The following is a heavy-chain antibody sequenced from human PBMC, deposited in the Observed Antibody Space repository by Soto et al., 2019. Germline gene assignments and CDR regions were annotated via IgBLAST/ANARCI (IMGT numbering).Heavy chain of an antibody. V-gene: IGHV1-69*12. CDR2: IMPVFSTP. D-gene: IGHD3-3*02. J-gene: IGHJ6*01. CDR3: ARDKDRQQLGGNYYYIMDV. CDR1: GGTFRTSA. Sequence: QVQLVQSGAEVKKPGSSVKVSCKTSGGTFRTSAISWMRQAPGQGLEWMGGIMPVFSTPDYAQKFQGRVTITADESTGTAYMELSSLRSEDTAVYYCARDKDRQQLGGNYYYIMDVWGQGTTVTVSS.